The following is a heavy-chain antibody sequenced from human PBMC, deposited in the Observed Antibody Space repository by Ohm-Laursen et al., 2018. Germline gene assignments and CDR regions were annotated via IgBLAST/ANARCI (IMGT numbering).Heavy chain of an antibody. D-gene: IGHD5-24*01. Sequence: SDTLSLTCAVYGGSFSGYYWNWIRQPPGKGLEWIGEINHSRSTKYNSSFKSRVTISVDTSKNQFSLKLSSVIAADTAVYYCARDSGMRDGYNLGFDYWGQGTLVTVSS. J-gene: IGHJ4*02. V-gene: IGHV4-34*01. CDR1: GGSFSGYY. CDR2: INHSRST. CDR3: ARDSGMRDGYNLGFDY.